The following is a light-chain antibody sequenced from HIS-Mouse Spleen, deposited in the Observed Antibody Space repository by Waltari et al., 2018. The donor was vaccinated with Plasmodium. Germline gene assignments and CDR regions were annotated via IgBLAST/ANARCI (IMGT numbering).Light chain of an antibody. CDR2: AAS. CDR1: QGIRNA. J-gene: IGKJ2*01. V-gene: IGKV1-6*01. CDR3: LQDYNYPYT. Sequence: AIQMTQSPSSLSASVRDRVTITCRASQGIRNALGWYQQKPGKAPKLLISAASSLQSGVPSRFSGSGSGTDFTLTISSLQPEDFATYYCLQDYNYPYTFGQGTKLEIK.